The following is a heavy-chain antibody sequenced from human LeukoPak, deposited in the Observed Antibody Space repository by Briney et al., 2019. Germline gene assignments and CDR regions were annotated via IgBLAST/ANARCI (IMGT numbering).Heavy chain of an antibody. CDR3: ARAYYDSSGYYDY. D-gene: IGHD3-22*01. CDR2: ISYDGSNK. Sequence: GGSLRLSCAASGFTFSSYGMHWVRQAPGKGLEWVAVISYDGSNKYCADSVKGRFTISRDNSKNTLYLQMNSLRAEDTAVYYCARAYYDSSGYYDYWGQGTLVTVSS. J-gene: IGHJ4*02. CDR1: GFTFSSYG. V-gene: IGHV3-30*03.